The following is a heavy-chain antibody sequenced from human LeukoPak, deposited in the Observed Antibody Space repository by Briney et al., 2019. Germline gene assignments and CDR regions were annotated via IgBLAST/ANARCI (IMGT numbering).Heavy chain of an antibody. V-gene: IGHV3-23*01. D-gene: IGHD3-16*01. Sequence: ESVSPLSGSGGTTYYAHSVNRRFTISTDNSKNTLYLQMNSLRAEDTAVYYCARGSATFDYWGQGTLVTLSS. CDR2: LSGSGGTT. CDR3: ARGSATFDY. J-gene: IGHJ4*02.